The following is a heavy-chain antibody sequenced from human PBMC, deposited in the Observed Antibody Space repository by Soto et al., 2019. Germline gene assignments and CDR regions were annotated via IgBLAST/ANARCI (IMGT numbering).Heavy chain of an antibody. Sequence: ASVKVSCKASGYTFTSYGIHWVRQAPGQGLEWMGWINPNSGGTNYAQKFQGWVTMTRDTSISTAYMELSRLRSDDTAVYYCARDLGIAVAGTDYYYGMDVWGQGTTVTVSS. CDR3: ARDLGIAVAGTDYYYGMDV. CDR1: GYTFTSYG. J-gene: IGHJ6*02. V-gene: IGHV1-2*04. CDR2: INPNSGGT. D-gene: IGHD6-19*01.